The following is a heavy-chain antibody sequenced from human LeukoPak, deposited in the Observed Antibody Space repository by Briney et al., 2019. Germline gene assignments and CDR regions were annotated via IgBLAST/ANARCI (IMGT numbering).Heavy chain of an antibody. V-gene: IGHV4-59*01. CDR2: IYYSGST. Sequence: SETLSLTCTVSGGSISSYYWSWIRQPPGKGLEWIGYIYYSGSTNYNPSLKSRVTISVDTSKNQFSLKLSSVTAADTAVYYCARRYDHYDSSGSHYYYGMDVWGQGTTVTVSS. CDR3: ARRYDHYDSSGSHYYYGMDV. J-gene: IGHJ6*02. CDR1: GGSISSYY. D-gene: IGHD3-22*01.